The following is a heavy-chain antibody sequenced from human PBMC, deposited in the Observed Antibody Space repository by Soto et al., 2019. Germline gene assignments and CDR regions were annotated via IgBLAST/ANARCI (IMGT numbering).Heavy chain of an antibody. V-gene: IGHV2-5*02. Sequence: SGPTLVKPTQTLTLTCTFSGFSLSTSGVGVGWIRQPPGKALEWLALIYWDDDKRYSPSLKSRLTITKDTSKNQVVLTMTTMDPVDTATYYCAHRLSPRPPNRGIWGSYLPPISKEVGWFDPWGQGTLVTVSS. J-gene: IGHJ5*02. CDR3: AHRLSPRPPNRGIWGSYLPPISKEVGWFDP. CDR2: IYWDDDK. D-gene: IGHD3-16*02. CDR1: GFSLSTSGVG.